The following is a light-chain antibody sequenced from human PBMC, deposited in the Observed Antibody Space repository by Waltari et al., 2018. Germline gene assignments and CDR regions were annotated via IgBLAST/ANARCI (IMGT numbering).Light chain of an antibody. V-gene: IGLV1-47*01. CDR1: SSNIGSNY. Sequence: QSVLTQPPSASGTPGQRVTISCSGSSSNIGSNYLYWYQRLPGAAPKLLIYRNNQRPSGVPDRFSGSKSGTSASLAISGLRSEDEADYYCAAWDDSLSGRVFGGGTKLTVL. J-gene: IGLJ3*02. CDR2: RNN. CDR3: AAWDDSLSGRV.